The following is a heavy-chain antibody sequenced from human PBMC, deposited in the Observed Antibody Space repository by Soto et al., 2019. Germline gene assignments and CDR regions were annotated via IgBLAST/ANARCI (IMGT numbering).Heavy chain of an antibody. CDR1: GFTFSNYG. CDR3: AREGLGGTGSYYNWFDP. J-gene: IGHJ5*02. CDR2: IWYDGSYK. Sequence: QVQLVESGGGVVQPGGSLRLSCAASGFTFSNYGMHWVRQAPGKGLEWVTLIWYDGSYKYYADSVKGRFIISRDNSRDTLYLQMNSLRAEDTAVYYCAREGLGGTGSYYNWFDPWGQGTQVTVSS. D-gene: IGHD1-26*01. V-gene: IGHV3-33*01.